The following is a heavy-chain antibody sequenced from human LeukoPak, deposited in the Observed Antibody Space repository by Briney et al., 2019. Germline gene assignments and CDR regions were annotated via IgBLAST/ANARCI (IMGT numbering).Heavy chain of an antibody. CDR3: GRGKSDTAMVYNWFDP. CDR2: IIPIIDTA. Sequence: PVKISSKASGGTFSSYAISWVRQAPGEGLEWMGRIIPIIDTANYAQKFQGRVTITADEATSKAYMELSSLRSEDTGVYYCGRGKSDTAMVYNWFDPWGQGTLVTVSS. J-gene: IGHJ5*02. V-gene: IGHV1-69*11. D-gene: IGHD5-18*01. CDR1: GGTFSSYA.